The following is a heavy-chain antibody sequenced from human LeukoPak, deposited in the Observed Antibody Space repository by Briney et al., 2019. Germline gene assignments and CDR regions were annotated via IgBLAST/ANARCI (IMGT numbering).Heavy chain of an antibody. J-gene: IGHJ4*02. D-gene: IGHD3-10*01. CDR1: GFTFSTYS. V-gene: IGHV3-30*03. CDR3: ARDPAAVGTLLWFGELFPGHFDY. Sequence: PGGSLRLSCAASGFTFSTYSMNWVRQAPGKGLEWVAVISYDGSNKYYADSVKGRFTISRDNSKYTLYLQMNSLRAEDTAVYYCARDPAAVGTLLWFGELFPGHFDYWGQGTLVTVSS. CDR2: ISYDGSNK.